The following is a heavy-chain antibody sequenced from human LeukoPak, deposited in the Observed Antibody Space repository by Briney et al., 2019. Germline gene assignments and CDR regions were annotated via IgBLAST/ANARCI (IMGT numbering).Heavy chain of an antibody. V-gene: IGHV4-59*01. CDR2: IYYSGST. CDR1: GGSISSYY. CDR3: ARAYYDSSGYYRP. Sequence: SETLSLTCTVSGGSISSYYRSWIRQPPATGLEWMGYIYYSGSTNYNPSLNSRVTISVDTSKNQFSLKLSSVTAADTAVYYCARAYYDSSGYYRPWGQGTLVTVSS. D-gene: IGHD3-22*01. J-gene: IGHJ5*02.